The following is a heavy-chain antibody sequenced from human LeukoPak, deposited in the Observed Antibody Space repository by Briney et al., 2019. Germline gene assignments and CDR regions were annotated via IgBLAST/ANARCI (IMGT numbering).Heavy chain of an antibody. CDR1: GFTFTNAW. Sequence: KPGGSLRLSCAVSGFTFTNAWMNWVRQAPGKGLEWVGRVRAKTDGGTTEYAAPVKGRFSISRDDPTNTVYLQMNSLITEDTAIYYCAADTPVPLAQIDYWGQGALVTVSS. V-gene: IGHV3-15*01. D-gene: IGHD2/OR15-2a*01. J-gene: IGHJ4*02. CDR3: AADTPVPLAQIDY. CDR2: VRAKTDGGTT.